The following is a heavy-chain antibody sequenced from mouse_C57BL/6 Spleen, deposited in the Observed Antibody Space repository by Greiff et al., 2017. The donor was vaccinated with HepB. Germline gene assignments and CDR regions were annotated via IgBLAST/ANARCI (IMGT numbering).Heavy chain of an antibody. CDR1: GFSFNTYA. CDR2: IRSKSNNYAT. J-gene: IGHJ3*01. CDR3: VRQNYSNYGFAY. Sequence: VQLKESGGGLVQPKGSLKLSCAASGFSFNTYAMNWVRQAPGKGLEWVARIRSKSNNYATYYADSVKDRFTISRDDSESMLYLQMNNLKTEDTAMYYCVRQNYSNYGFAYWGQGTLVTVSA. V-gene: IGHV10-1*01. D-gene: IGHD2-5*01.